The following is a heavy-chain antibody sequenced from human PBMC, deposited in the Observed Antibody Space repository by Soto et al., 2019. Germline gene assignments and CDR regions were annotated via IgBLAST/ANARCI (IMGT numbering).Heavy chain of an antibody. Sequence: QVQLVESGGGVVQPGRSLRLSCAASGFTFSSYAMHWVRQAPGKGLGWVAVISYDGSDKYYADSVKGRFTISRDNYKNTLNLQMNSMRADDTAVYYCAKALGELSPESYDYWGQGTLITVSS. CDR1: GFTFSSYA. CDR2: ISYDGSDK. D-gene: IGHD3-16*02. CDR3: AKALGELSPESYDY. J-gene: IGHJ4*02. V-gene: IGHV3-30*18.